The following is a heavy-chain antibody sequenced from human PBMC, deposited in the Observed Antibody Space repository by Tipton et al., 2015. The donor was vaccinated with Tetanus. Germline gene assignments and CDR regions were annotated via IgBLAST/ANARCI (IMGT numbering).Heavy chain of an antibody. J-gene: IGHJ3*01. V-gene: IGHV3-48*03. CDR2: VDASGRMT. CDR3: ARDPGTSVGQEGFDL. Sequence: SLRLSCVGSRFTFKNHEMSWVRQTAGKGLEWISYVDASGRMTAYADSVKSRFTIFRDDAKGSVDLQMNSLRVEDTAVYYCARDPGTSVGQEGFDLWGQGTMVTVSS. CDR1: RFTFKNHE. D-gene: IGHD1-26*01.